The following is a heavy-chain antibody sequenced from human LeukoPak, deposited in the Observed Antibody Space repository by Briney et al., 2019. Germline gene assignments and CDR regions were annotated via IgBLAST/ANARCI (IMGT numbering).Heavy chain of an antibody. D-gene: IGHD6-19*01. CDR1: GFTFSSYG. CDR3: AKDGHGNGWSRFYYFDY. V-gene: IGHV3-30*18. J-gene: IGHJ4*02. CDR2: ISYDGSNK. Sequence: HPGRSLRLYCAASGFTFSSYGMHWVRQAPGKGLEWVAVISYDGSNKLYADSVKGRFTISRDNSKNTLFVQMNSLRAEDTAVYYCAKDGHGNGWSRFYYFDYWGQGTLVTVSS.